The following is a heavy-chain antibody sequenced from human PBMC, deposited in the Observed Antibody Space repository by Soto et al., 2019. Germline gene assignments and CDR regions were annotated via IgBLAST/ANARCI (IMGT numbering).Heavy chain of an antibody. Sequence: ASETLSLTCTVSGGSISSGGYYWSWIRQHPGKGLEWIGYIYYSGSTYYNPSLKSRVTISVDTSKNQFSLKLSSVTAADTAVYYCARDRLGSAMVRGVEYYGMDVWGQGTTVTVSS. J-gene: IGHJ6*02. V-gene: IGHV4-31*03. CDR1: GGSISSGGYY. D-gene: IGHD3-10*01. CDR3: ARDRLGSAMVRGVEYYGMDV. CDR2: IYYSGST.